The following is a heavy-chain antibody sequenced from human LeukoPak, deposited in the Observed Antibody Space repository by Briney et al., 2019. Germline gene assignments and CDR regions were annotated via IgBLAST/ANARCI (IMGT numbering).Heavy chain of an antibody. V-gene: IGHV1-2*02. D-gene: IGHD1-1*01. J-gene: IGHJ4*02. CDR1: GYTFTGYY. CDR2: INPNSGGT. Sequence: ASVKVSCKASGYTFTGYYMHWVRQAPGQGLEWMGWINPNSGGTNYAQKFQGRVTMTRDTSISTAYMELSRLRSDDTAVYYCARELAYSWNHRGFDYWGQGTLVTVSS. CDR3: ARELAYSWNHRGFDY.